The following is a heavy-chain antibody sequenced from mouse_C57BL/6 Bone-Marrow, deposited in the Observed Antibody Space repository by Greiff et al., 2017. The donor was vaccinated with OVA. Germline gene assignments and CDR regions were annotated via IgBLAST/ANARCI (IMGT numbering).Heavy chain of an antibody. D-gene: IGHD1-1*01. V-gene: IGHV1-18*01. Sequence: EVQLQQSGPELVKPGASVKIPCKASGYTFTDYNMDWVKQSHGKSLEWIGDINPNNGGTIYNQKFKGKATLTVDKSSSTAYMELRSLTSEDTAVYYGARPLYYYGSTYWYFDVWGTGTTVTVSS. CDR1: GYTFTDYN. CDR2: INPNNGGT. J-gene: IGHJ1*03. CDR3: ARPLYYYGSTYWYFDV.